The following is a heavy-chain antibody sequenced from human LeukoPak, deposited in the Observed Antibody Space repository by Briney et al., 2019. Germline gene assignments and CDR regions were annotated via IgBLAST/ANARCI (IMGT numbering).Heavy chain of an antibody. V-gene: IGHV4-59*12. D-gene: IGHD3-10*01. CDR2: LSKSGNT. CDR3: ASRRGPSIVGSGRQTYYYYYGMDV. Sequence: SETLSLTCTVSGGSISSYYWSWIRLPPGKGLEWIGYLSKSGNTNYSPSLKSRVTLFGDTSKNQFSLRLSSVTAADTAVYYCASRRGPSIVGSGRQTYYYYYGMDVWGQGTTVTVSS. CDR1: GGSISSYY. J-gene: IGHJ6*02.